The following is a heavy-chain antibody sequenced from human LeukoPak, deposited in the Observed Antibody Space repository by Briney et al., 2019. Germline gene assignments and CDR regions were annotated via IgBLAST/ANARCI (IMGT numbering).Heavy chain of an antibody. V-gene: IGHV4-39*01. CDR2: IYYSGST. D-gene: IGHD3-16*01. CDR3: ARHYTLNWFDP. J-gene: IGHJ5*02. CDR1: GGSISSSSYY. Sequence: PSETLSLTCTVSGGSISSSSYYWGWIRQPPGKGLEWIGSIYYSGSTYYNPSLKSRVTISVDTSKNQFSLKLSSVTAADTAVYYCARHYTLNWFDPGGQGTLVTVSS.